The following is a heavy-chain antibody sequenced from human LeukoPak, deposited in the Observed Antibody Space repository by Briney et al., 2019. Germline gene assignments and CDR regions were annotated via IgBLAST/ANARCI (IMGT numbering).Heavy chain of an antibody. V-gene: IGHV3-11*04. CDR3: ASGLRFLEWLGAFDI. CDR1: GFTFSDYY. Sequence: GGSLRLSCAVSGFTFSDYYMSWIRQAPGKGLEWVSYISSSGSTIYYADSVKGRFTISRDNAKNSLYLQMNSLRAEDTAVYYCASGLRFLEWLGAFDIWGQGTMVTVSS. J-gene: IGHJ3*02. CDR2: ISSSGSTI. D-gene: IGHD3-3*01.